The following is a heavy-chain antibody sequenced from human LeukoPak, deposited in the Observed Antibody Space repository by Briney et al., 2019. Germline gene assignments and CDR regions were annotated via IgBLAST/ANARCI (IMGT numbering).Heavy chain of an antibody. CDR3: ASEGSGSYGFDY. CDR2: IYYTGST. Sequence: SETLSLTCTVSGGSISGYYWSWIRQPPGKGLEWIGYIYYTGSTYYNPSLKSRVTISADTSKNQFSLRLTSVTAADTAVYYCASEGSGSYGFDYWGQGTLVTVSS. J-gene: IGHJ4*02. CDR1: GGSISGYY. D-gene: IGHD3-10*01. V-gene: IGHV4-59*01.